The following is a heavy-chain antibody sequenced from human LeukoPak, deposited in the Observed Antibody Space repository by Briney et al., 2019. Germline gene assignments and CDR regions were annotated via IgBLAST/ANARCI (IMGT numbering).Heavy chain of an antibody. CDR1: GFTVSSNY. V-gene: IGHV3-66*01. CDR2: IYSGGST. J-gene: IGHJ4*02. D-gene: IGHD4-4*01. Sequence: PGGSLRLSCAASGFTVSSNYMSWVRQAPGKGLEWVSVIYSGGSTYYADSVKGRFTISRDNSKNTLCLQMNSLRAEDTAVYYCARDLFNYSNFGYWGQGTLVTVSS. CDR3: ARDLFNYSNFGY.